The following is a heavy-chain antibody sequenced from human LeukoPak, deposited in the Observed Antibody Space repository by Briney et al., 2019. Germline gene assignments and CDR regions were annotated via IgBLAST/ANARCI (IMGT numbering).Heavy chain of an antibody. CDR2: INHSGST. D-gene: IGHD3-9*01. J-gene: IGHJ4*02. CDR1: GGSFSGYY. CDR3: ARRRGMYYDILAGYYVPYYFDY. Sequence: SETLSLTCAVYGGSFSGYYWSWIRQPPGKGLEWVGEINHSGSTNYNPSLKSRVTISLDTSKNQSSLKRSSVTAADTVVYYCARRRGMYYDILAGYYVPYYFDYWGQGSLVTVSS. V-gene: IGHV4-34*01.